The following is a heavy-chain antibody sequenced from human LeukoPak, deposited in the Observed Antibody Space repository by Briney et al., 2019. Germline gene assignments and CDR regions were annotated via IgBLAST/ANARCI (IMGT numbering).Heavy chain of an antibody. CDR3: ARVPLGRDPLTGDSSNYYYYYMDV. Sequence: PGGSLRLSCAASGFTFSSYHMNWVRQAPGKGLEWVSSITSSSSYIYYADSVKGRFTISRDNAKNSLYLQMKSLRAEDTAVYYCARVPLGRDPLTGDSSNYYYYYMDVWGKGTKVTISS. CDR1: GFTFSSYH. CDR2: ITSSSSYI. V-gene: IGHV3-21*01. J-gene: IGHJ6*03. D-gene: IGHD3-9*01.